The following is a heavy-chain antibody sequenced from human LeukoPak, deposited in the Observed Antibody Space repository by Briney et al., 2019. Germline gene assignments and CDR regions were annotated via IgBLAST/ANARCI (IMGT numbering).Heavy chain of an antibody. Sequence: GGSLRLSCSPSGFIVSNTYMSWVRQAPGKGLEWVSFIHSGGTTYYAESVKGRFTISRQNSKNTLFLQMNSLRTEDTAVYYCASGGGSSEYAFHIWGHGTMVTVSS. V-gene: IGHV3-53*04. J-gene: IGHJ3*02. D-gene: IGHD3-16*01. CDR3: ASGGGSSEYAFHI. CDR1: GFIVSNTY. CDR2: IHSGGTT.